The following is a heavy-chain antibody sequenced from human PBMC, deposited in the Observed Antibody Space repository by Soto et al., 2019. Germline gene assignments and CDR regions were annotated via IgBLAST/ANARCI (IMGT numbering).Heavy chain of an antibody. J-gene: IGHJ1*01. CDR3: ARDVPFSVTTSPAEYFQH. Sequence: ASVKVSCKASGYTFTSYGISWVRQAPGQGLEWMGWISAYNGNTNYAQKLQGRVTMTTDTSTSKAYMELRSLRSDDTAVYYCARDVPFSVTTSPAEYFQHWGQGTLVTVSS. D-gene: IGHD4-4*01. V-gene: IGHV1-18*01. CDR2: ISAYNGNT. CDR1: GYTFTSYG.